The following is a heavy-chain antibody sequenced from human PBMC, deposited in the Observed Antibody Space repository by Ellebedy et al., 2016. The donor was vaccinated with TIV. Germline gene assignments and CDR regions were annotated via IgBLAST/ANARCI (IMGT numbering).Heavy chain of an antibody. V-gene: IGHV3-23*01. CDR3: AKEGPDQFHD. Sequence: GGSLRLSCAASGFNFSSYGMAWVRQAPGKGLEWVSGISGSGRTTHSADSVKGRFTISRDNSKNTLYLLTNSLRAEDTAVYYCAKEGPDQFHDWGQGTLVTVSS. J-gene: IGHJ4*02. CDR1: GFNFSSYG. CDR2: ISGSGRTT.